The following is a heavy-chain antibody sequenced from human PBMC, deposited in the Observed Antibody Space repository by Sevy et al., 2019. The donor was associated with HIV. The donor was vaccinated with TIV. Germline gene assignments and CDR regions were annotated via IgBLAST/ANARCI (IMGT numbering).Heavy chain of an antibody. Sequence: GGSLRLSCAASGFTFSDYYMSWIRQAPGTGLEWVSYISSSGSTIYYADSVKGRFTISRDNAKNSLYLQMNSLRAEDTAVYYCARDLARTIFGVVIEKFDPWGQRTLVTVSS. CDR2: ISSSGSTI. CDR1: GFTFSDYY. V-gene: IGHV3-11*01. D-gene: IGHD3-3*01. CDR3: ARDLARTIFGVVIEKFDP. J-gene: IGHJ5*02.